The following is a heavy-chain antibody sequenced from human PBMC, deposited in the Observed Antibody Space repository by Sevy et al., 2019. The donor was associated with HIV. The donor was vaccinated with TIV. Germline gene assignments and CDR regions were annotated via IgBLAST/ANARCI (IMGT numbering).Heavy chain of an antibody. CDR2: IYYGGST. Sequence: SETLSLTCTVSGGSISSSGYYWGWIRQPPGKGLEWIGSIYYGGSTYYNPPLKSRITISVDTSKNHLSLKLSSVTAADTAVYYCARVSMIVVVITDDWGYYFDYWGQGTLVTVSS. CDR1: GGSISSSGYY. J-gene: IGHJ4*02. D-gene: IGHD3-22*01. CDR3: ARVSMIVVVITDDWGYYFDY. V-gene: IGHV4-39*02.